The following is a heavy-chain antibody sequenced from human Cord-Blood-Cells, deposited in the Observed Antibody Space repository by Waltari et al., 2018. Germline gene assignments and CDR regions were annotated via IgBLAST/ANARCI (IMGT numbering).Heavy chain of an antibody. CDR2: IYTGGST. CDR1: GFTGSSHY. CDR3: ARDRDSSSWYDD. D-gene: IGHD6-13*01. Sequence: EVQLVESGGGLIQTGGSMRLSCAAYGFTGSSHYRSWVRQAPGKGREVVAVIYTGGSTYYADSAEARFTISTDNAKNTLYLQMNVLRAEDTAVYYCARDRDSSSWYDDWGQATLVTVSS. V-gene: IGHV3-53*01. J-gene: IGHJ5*02.